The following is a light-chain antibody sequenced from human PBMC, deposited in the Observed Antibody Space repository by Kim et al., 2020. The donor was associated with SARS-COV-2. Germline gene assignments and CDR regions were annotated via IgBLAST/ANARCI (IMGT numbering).Light chain of an antibody. J-gene: IGKJ5*01. CDR2: AAS. V-gene: IGKV3-15*01. CDR3: EQYNDWPPV. Sequence: EIMMTQSPATLSVSPGERATLSCRASQNVGGSLAWYQQKPGQAPRLLIYAASTRATGIPGRFSGSGSGTEFTLTISSLQSEDFAVYYCEQYNDWPPVFGQGTRLAIK. CDR1: QNVGGS.